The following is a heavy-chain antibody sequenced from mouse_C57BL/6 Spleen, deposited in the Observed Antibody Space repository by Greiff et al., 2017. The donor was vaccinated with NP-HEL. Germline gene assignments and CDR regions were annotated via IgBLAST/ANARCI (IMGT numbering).Heavy chain of an antibody. Sequence: QVTLKECGPGILQPSQTLSLTCSFSGFSLSTFGMGVGWIRQPSGKGLEWLAHILWDDDKYYNPALKSRLTISKDTSKNQVFLKIANVDTADTATYYCARMVDSSGYWFAYWGQGTLVTVSA. V-gene: IGHV8-8*01. CDR1: GFSLSTFGMG. CDR3: ARMVDSSGYWFAY. D-gene: IGHD3-2*02. J-gene: IGHJ3*01. CDR2: ILWDDDK.